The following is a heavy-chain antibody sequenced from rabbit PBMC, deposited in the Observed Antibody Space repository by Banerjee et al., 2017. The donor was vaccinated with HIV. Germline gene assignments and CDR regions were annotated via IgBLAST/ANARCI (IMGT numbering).Heavy chain of an antibody. V-gene: IGHV1S40*01. CDR1: EFSFSSSYY. D-gene: IGHD4-1*01. Sequence: QSLEESGGDLVKPEGSLTLTCTASEFSFSSSYYMCWVRQAPGKGLEWIGYIDPVFDTTYYASWVNVRFTISSHNAQNTLYLQLNSLTAADTATYFCVRDGTVAVVLDLWGQGTLFTVS. CDR3: VRDGTVAVVLDL. CDR2: IDPVFDTT. J-gene: IGHJ4*01.